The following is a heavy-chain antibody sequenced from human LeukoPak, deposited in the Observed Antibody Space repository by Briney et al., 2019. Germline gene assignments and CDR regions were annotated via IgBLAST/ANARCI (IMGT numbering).Heavy chain of an antibody. CDR1: GFTFSDYY. CDR2: ISSSGYTT. D-gene: IGHD3-16*01. Sequence: GGSLRLSCAASGFTFSDYYMSWIRQAPGKGLEWVSYISSSGYTTYYADSVKGRFTISRDNAKNSLYLQMDSLRVEETAVYYCVRELGEATTPDYWGQGTLVTVSS. J-gene: IGHJ4*02. V-gene: IGHV3-11*04. CDR3: VRELGEATTPDY.